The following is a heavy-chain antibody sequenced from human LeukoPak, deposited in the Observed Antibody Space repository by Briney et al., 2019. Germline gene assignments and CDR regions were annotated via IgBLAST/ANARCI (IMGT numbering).Heavy chain of an antibody. V-gene: IGHV3-23*01. CDR1: GLSFRSFA. J-gene: IGHJ4*02. CDR2: MKGSGES. CDR3: ARASWVSAADAVS. D-gene: IGHD3-10*01. Sequence: GGSLRLSCAASGLSFRSFAMSWVRQAPARGLEWVSSMKGSGESFYADSLRGRFALSRDESKNTVYLQLSNLRVEDTAVYYCARASWVSAADAVSWGQGTLVTVSS.